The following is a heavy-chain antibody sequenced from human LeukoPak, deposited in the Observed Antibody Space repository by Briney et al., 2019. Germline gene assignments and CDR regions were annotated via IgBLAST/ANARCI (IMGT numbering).Heavy chain of an antibody. J-gene: IGHJ1*01. CDR1: GGSISSYY. CDR3: ARALTTPTH. Sequence: SGTLSLTCTVSGGSISSYYWSWIRQPPGKGLEWIGYIYYSGSTNYNPSLKSRVTISVDTSKNQFSLRLSSVTAADTAVYYCARALTTPTHWGQGTLVTVSS. V-gene: IGHV4-59*12. CDR2: IYYSGST. D-gene: IGHD4-17*01.